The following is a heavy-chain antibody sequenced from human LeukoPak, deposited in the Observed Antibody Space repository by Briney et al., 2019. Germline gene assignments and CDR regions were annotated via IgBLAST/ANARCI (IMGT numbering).Heavy chain of an antibody. J-gene: IGHJ6*03. CDR1: GGTFSSYA. Sequence: SVKVSCKASGGTFSSYAISWVRQAPGQGLEWMGGIIPIFGTANYAQKFQGRVTITADESTSTAYMELSSLRSEDTAVYYCAAPGYCSSTSCFGYYYYMDVWGKGTTVTVSS. CDR3: AAPGYCSSTSCFGYYYYMDV. D-gene: IGHD2-2*01. CDR2: IIPIFGTA. V-gene: IGHV1-69*13.